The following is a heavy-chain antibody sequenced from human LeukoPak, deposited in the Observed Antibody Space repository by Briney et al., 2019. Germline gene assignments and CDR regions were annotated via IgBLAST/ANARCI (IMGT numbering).Heavy chain of an antibody. CDR3: ARDRGKREDAIPPWSVPDY. D-gene: IGHD2-8*01. Sequence: ASDKVSCKASGYTFTSYYVHWVRQAPGQGLEWMGIINPSGSSTSYAQKFQSRITLTSDTSTTTVYMQMRSLRSDDTAVYYCARDRGKREDAIPPWSVPDYWGQGSLVTVSS. CDR1: GYTFTSYY. J-gene: IGHJ4*02. CDR2: INPSGSST. V-gene: IGHV1-46*01.